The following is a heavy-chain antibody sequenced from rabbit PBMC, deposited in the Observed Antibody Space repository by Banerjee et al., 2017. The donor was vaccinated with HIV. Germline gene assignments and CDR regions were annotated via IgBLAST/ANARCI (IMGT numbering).Heavy chain of an antibody. CDR3: ARDLAGVIGWNFSL. D-gene: IGHD4-1*01. Sequence: QSLEESGGDLVQPEGSLTLTCKASGFDFSSSYWMCWVRQAPGKGLEWIGYIDPVFGSTYYASWVNGRFTISKTSSTTVALQMTSLTAADTATYFCARDLAGVIGWNFSLWGQGTLVTVS. J-gene: IGHJ4*01. V-gene: IGHV1S40*01. CDR1: GFDFSSSYW. CDR2: IDPVFGST.